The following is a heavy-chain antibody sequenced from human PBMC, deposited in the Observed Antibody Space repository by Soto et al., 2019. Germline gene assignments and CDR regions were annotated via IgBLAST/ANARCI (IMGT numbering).Heavy chain of an antibody. CDR1: GFTVSSNY. CDR2: IYSGGST. CDR3: ARDRYIVATIINDHYYGMDV. V-gene: IGHV3-53*01. Sequence: GGSLRLSCAASGFTVSSNYMSWVRQAPGKGLEWVSVIYSGGSTYYADSVKGRFTISRDNSKNTLYLQMNSLRAEDTAVYYCARDRYIVATIINDHYYGMDVWGQGTTVTVSS. J-gene: IGHJ6*02. D-gene: IGHD5-12*01.